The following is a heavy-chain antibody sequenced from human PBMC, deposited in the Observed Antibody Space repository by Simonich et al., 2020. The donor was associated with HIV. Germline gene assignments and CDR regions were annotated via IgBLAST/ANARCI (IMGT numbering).Heavy chain of an antibody. CDR2: ISGSGGST. Sequence: EVQLLESGGGLVQPGGSLRLSCAASGFTFSSYAMSCVRQAPGKGLEWVSAISGSGGSTYYADSVKGRFTISRDNSKNTLYLQMNSLRAEDTAVYYCAKDRYYNFWSGYYDYWGQGTLVTVSS. J-gene: IGHJ4*02. V-gene: IGHV3-23*01. D-gene: IGHD3-3*01. CDR1: GFTFSSYA. CDR3: AKDRYYNFWSGYYDY.